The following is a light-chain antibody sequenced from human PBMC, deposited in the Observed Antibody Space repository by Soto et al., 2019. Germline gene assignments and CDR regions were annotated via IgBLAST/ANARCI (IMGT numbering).Light chain of an antibody. J-gene: IGKJ4*02. CDR2: KTS. Sequence: DLQMTQSPSTLSASVGDRVTITCRASQSLSGLLAWYQQKPGKAPTLLIYKTSSLKSGVPSRFSGSGSGTEFTLTISSLQPDDFATYYCQQYNSYSPFGGGTKVEIK. CDR3: QQYNSYSP. CDR1: QSLSGL. V-gene: IGKV1-5*03.